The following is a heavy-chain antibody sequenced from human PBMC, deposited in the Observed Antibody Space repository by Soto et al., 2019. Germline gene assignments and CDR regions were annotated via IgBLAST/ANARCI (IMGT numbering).Heavy chain of an antibody. CDR1: GYSFTNFY. V-gene: IGHV1-46*01. J-gene: IGHJ6*02. CDR3: ARGAVVVPNGLIAGMDV. CDR2: IDPSSGTT. D-gene: IGHD2-15*01. Sequence: ASVNVSCKASGYSFTNFYVHWVRQAPGQGLEWMGIIDPSSGTTSYTQKFQGRVTMTRDTSMSTVYMELSSLRSEDTAVYYCARGAVVVPNGLIAGMDVWGLGTTVTVSS.